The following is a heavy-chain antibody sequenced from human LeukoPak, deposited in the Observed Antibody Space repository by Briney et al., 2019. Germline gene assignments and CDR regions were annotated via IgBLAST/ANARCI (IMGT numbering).Heavy chain of an antibody. J-gene: IGHJ3*02. V-gene: IGHV3-15*01. Sequence: GGSLRLSCAASGFTFSNAWTSWVRQAPGKGLEWVGRIKSKTDGGTTDYATPVKGRFTISRDDSKNTLYLQMNSLRAEDTAVYYCARVPAGVIGMKDAFDIWGQGTMVTVSS. CDR3: ARVPAGVIGMKDAFDI. CDR1: GFTFSNAW. D-gene: IGHD3-16*02. CDR2: IKSKTDGGTT.